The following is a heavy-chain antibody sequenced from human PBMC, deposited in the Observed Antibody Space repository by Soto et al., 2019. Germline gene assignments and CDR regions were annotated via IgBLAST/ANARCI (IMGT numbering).Heavy chain of an antibody. V-gene: IGHV3-7*01. CDR2: IKQDGSEK. Sequence: EVQLVESGGGLVQPGGSLRLSCAASGFTFSRYWMSWVRQAPGKGLEWVANIKQDGSEKYYVDSVKGRFTISRDNAKNSLDLEMNSLRAEDAAVYYCARDPYSKDDNWFDPWGQGTLVTVSS. CDR1: GFTFSRYW. J-gene: IGHJ5*02. CDR3: ARDPYSKDDNWFDP. D-gene: IGHD6-13*01.